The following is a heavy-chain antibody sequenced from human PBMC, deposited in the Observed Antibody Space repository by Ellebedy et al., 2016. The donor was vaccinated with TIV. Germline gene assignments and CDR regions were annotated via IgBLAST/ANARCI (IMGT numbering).Heavy chain of an antibody. CDR3: ARGSTGDRIGY. CDR1: GFTFSSYG. J-gene: IGHJ4*02. V-gene: IGHV3-30*03. Sequence: GESLKISCATSGFTFSSYGMHWVRQAPGKGLEWVAVISHDGTYKYYADSVKGRFTISRDNAKNSLYLQMNSLRAEDTAVYYCARGSTGDRIGYWGQGTLVTVSS. CDR2: ISHDGTYK. D-gene: IGHD7-27*01.